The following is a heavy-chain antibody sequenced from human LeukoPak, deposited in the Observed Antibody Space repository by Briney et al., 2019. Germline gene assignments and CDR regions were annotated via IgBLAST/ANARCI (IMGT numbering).Heavy chain of an antibody. J-gene: IGHJ4*02. Sequence: GGSLRLSCAASGFTFSSYSMNWVRQAPGKGLEWVSSISSSSSYIYYADSVKGRFNISRDNAKNSLYLQMNILRAEDTAVYYCARQPYSYGYFDYWGQGTLVTVSS. V-gene: IGHV3-21*01. CDR3: ARQPYSYGYFDY. D-gene: IGHD5-18*01. CDR2: ISSSSSYI. CDR1: GFTFSSYS.